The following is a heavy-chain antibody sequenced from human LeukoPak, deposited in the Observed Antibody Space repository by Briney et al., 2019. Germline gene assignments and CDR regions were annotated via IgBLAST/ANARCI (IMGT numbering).Heavy chain of an antibody. D-gene: IGHD5-12*01. V-gene: IGHV5-51*01. CDR1: ADSFTSYW. CDR3: ARSPAYSGYDFDYYYGMDV. J-gene: IGHJ6*02. CDR2: IYPGDSDT. Sequence: GESLKISCKGSADSFTSYWIGRGRQMPGEGREWRGIIYPGDSDTRYSPSFQGQVTISADKSISTAYLQWSSLKASDTAMYYCARSPAYSGYDFDYYYGMDVWGQGTTVTVSS.